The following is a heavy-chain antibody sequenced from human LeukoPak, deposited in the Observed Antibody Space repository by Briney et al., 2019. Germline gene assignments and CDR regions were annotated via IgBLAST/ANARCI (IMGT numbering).Heavy chain of an antibody. D-gene: IGHD4-17*01. CDR1: GYILTSYG. CDR2: ISAYNGKT. Sequence: ASVKVSCKPSGYILTSYGISWVRQPPGQGLEWMGWISAYNGKTNYAPKFQGRVTMTTDTSTSTAYMDLRSLRSDGTAVYYCTRDGPDYGDYINFDYWGQGTLVTASS. CDR3: TRDGPDYGDYINFDY. J-gene: IGHJ4*02. V-gene: IGHV1-18*04.